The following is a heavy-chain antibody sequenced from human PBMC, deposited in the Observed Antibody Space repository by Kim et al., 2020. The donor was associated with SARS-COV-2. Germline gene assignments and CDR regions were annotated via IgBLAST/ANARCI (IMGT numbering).Heavy chain of an antibody. J-gene: IGHJ5*02. D-gene: IGHD3-10*01. CDR3: AREGSGSYNWLDP. Sequence: YSQNFQGRVTITRDTAATTAYMELSSLTFKDTAVYCCAREGSGSYNWLDPWGQGTLVTVSS. V-gene: IGHV1-3*01.